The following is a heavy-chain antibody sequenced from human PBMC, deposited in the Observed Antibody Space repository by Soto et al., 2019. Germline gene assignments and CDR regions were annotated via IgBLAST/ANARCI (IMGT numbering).Heavy chain of an antibody. J-gene: IGHJ4*02. D-gene: IGHD2-21*01. CDR3: ATAGQFRFDN. V-gene: IGHV3-74*01. CDR2: INADGRTT. CDR1: GFTFSTYW. Sequence: EAQLVESGGGLFQPGGSLRLSCEASGFTFSTYWMHWVRQAPGQGLVWLSRINADGRTTNYADSVRGRFTISRDNAKNTLFLQVNSLRAEDTAVYYCATAGQFRFDNWGQGALVTVSS.